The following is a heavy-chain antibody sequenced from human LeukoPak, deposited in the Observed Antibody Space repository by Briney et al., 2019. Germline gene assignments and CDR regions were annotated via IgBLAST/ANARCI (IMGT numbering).Heavy chain of an antibody. Sequence: GGSLRLSCAASGFTFSGYWMSWVRQAPGKGLEWVSDISGSGANTKYADSVKGRFTISRDNSKNTLYLQMNSLRAEDTAVYHCAKDWYYYDSSGYYSLLTDWGQGTLVTVSS. CDR2: ISGSGANT. J-gene: IGHJ4*02. CDR3: AKDWYYYDSSGYYSLLTD. CDR1: GFTFSGYW. V-gene: IGHV3-23*01. D-gene: IGHD3-22*01.